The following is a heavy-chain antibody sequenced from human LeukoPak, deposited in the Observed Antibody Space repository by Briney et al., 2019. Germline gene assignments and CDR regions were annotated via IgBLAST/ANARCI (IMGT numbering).Heavy chain of an antibody. CDR2: IYYSGST. Sequence: SETLSLTCTVSGGSISSYYWSWIRQPPGKGLEWIGYIYYSGSTNYNPSLKSRVTISVDTSKNQFSLKLSSVSAADTAVYYCARRRSGWHGGYYYYYMDVWGKGTTVTISS. D-gene: IGHD6-19*01. V-gene: IGHV4-59*12. CDR3: ARRRSGWHGGYYYYYMDV. CDR1: GGSISSYY. J-gene: IGHJ6*03.